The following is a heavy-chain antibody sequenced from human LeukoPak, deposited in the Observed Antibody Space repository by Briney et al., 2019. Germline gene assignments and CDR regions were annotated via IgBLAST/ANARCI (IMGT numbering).Heavy chain of an antibody. CDR2: IYYSGST. V-gene: IGHV4-59*08. CDR1: GGSFSGYY. Sequence: MTSETLSLTCAVYGGSFSGYYWSWIRQPPGKGLEWIGYIYYSGSTNYNPSLKSRVTISVDTSKNQFSLKLSSVTAADTAVYYCARAPAAWYWYFDLWGRGTLVTVSS. J-gene: IGHJ2*01. CDR3: ARAPAAWYWYFDL.